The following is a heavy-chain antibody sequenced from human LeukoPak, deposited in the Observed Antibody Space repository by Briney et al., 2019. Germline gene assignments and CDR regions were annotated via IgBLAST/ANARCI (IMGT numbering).Heavy chain of an antibody. CDR2: IKEDGSET. D-gene: IGHD1-26*01. CDR3: ARDLHPRYYLPDY. CDR1: GFTFSSYA. V-gene: IGHV3-7*04. Sequence: GGSLRLSCAASGFTFSSYAMSWVRQAPGKGLEWVASIKEDGSETYYVDSVRGRFTISRDNAKNSLYLQMNSLRAEDTAVYYCARDLHPRYYLPDYWGQGTLVTVSS. J-gene: IGHJ4*02.